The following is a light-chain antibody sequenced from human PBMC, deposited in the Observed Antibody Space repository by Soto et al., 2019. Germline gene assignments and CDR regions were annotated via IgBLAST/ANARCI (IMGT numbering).Light chain of an antibody. CDR2: AAS. CDR3: LQHNSYPLT. V-gene: IGKV1-17*01. Sequence: DIQMTQSPSSLSASVGDRVTITCRASQGIGKDLGWYQQKPGKAPKRLMYAASSLKSGVPSRFSGSGSGTEFTLTISSLQPEDFATYYCLQHNSYPLTFGGGTKVEIK. J-gene: IGKJ4*01. CDR1: QGIGKD.